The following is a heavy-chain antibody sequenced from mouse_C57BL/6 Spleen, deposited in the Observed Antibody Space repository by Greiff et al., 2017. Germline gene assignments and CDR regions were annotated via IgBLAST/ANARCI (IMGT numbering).Heavy chain of an antibody. CDR3: ARSAGDWSWFAY. J-gene: IGHJ3*01. CDR1: GYAFSSYW. V-gene: IGHV1-80*01. D-gene: IGHD2-13*01. CDR2: IYPGDGDT. Sequence: VQRVESGAELVKPGASVKISCKASGYAFSSYWMNWVKQRPGKGLEWIGQIYPGDGDTNYNGKFKGKATLTADKSSSTAYMQLSSLTSEDSAVYFCARSAGDWSWFAYWGQGTLVTVSA.